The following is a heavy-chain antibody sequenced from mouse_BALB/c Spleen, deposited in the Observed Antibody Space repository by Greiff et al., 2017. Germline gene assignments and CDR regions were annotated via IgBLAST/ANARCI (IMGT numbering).Heavy chain of an antibody. CDR3: TREGSFVSAY. Sequence: QVQLQQSGAELVKPGASVKMSCKASGYTFTSYWMHWVKQRPGQGLEWIGVIDPSDSYTSYNQKFKGKATLTVDTSSSTAYMQLSSLTSEDSAVYYCTREGSFVSAYWGQGTLVTVSA. CDR2: IDPSDSYT. D-gene: IGHD1-2*01. CDR1: GYTFTSYW. V-gene: IGHV1S127*01. J-gene: IGHJ3*01.